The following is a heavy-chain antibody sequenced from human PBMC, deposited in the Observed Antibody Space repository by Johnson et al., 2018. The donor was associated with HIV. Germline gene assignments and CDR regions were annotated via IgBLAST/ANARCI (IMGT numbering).Heavy chain of an antibody. Sequence: VQVVESGGGLVQPGRSLRLSCAAAGFTVSSNYMSWVRQAPGKGLEWVSVIYSGGSTSYADSVTGRFTIPRDNSKNTLYLQMNSLRAEDTAVYYCPRGRSKGEGDYDSSGYYYSADAFDIWGQGTMVTVSS. CDR3: PRGRSKGEGDYDSSGYYYSADAFDI. D-gene: IGHD3-22*01. CDR2: IYSGGST. V-gene: IGHV3-53*04. J-gene: IGHJ3*02. CDR1: GFTVSSNY.